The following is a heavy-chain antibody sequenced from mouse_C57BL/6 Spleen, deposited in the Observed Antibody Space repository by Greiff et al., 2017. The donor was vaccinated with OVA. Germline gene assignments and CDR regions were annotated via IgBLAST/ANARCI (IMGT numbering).Heavy chain of an antibody. J-gene: IGHJ4*01. CDR3: ARGIGYYGSSPFYAMDY. CDR2: IHPNSGST. V-gene: IGHV1-64*01. CDR1: GYTFTSYW. Sequence: VQLQQPGAELVKPGASVKLSCKASGYTFTSYWMHWVKQRPGQGLEWIGMIHPNSGSTNYNEKFKSKATLTVDKSSSTAYMQLSSLTSEDSAVYYCARGIGYYGSSPFYAMDYWGQGTSVTVSS. D-gene: IGHD1-1*01.